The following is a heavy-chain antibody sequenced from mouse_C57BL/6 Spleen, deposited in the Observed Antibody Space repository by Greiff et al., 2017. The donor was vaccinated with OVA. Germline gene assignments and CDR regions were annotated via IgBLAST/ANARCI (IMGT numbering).Heavy chain of an antibody. V-gene: IGHV5-9*01. D-gene: IGHD1-1*01. CDR3: ARRDYYYGLDY. CDR1: GFTFSSYT. Sequence: EVQLVESGGGLVKPGGSLKLSCAASGFTFSSYTMSWVRQTPEKRLEWVATISGGGGNTYYPDSVKGRFTISRDNAKNTLYLQMSSLRSEDTALYYCARRDYYYGLDYWGHGTTLTVSS. CDR2: ISGGGGNT. J-gene: IGHJ2*01.